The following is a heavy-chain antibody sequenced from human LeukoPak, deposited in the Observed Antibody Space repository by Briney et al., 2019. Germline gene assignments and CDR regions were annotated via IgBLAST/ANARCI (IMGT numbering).Heavy chain of an antibody. D-gene: IGHD4-23*01. CDR3: ARLYGGAYAFDI. Sequence: SETLSLTCTVSGGSISSGGYYWSWIRQHPGKGLEWIGYIYYSGSTYYNPSLKSRVTISVDTSKNQFSLKLSSVTAADTAVYYCARLYGGAYAFDIWGQGTMVTVSS. CDR1: GGSISSGGYY. J-gene: IGHJ3*02. CDR2: IYYSGST. V-gene: IGHV4-31*03.